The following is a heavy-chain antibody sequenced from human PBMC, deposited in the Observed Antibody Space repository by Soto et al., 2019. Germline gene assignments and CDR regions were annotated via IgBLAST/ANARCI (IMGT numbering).Heavy chain of an antibody. V-gene: IGHV4-39*01. Sequence: QLQLQESGPGLVKPSETLSLTCTVSGGSISGSSYYWGWIRQPPGKGLEWIGSIYYSGSTYYNPSLTSRVTKSVDTSQNQFALKLSSVTAADTAVYYSARHGGHHSGGSCYYSYYYMDVWGKGTTVTVSS. CDR2: IYYSGST. CDR3: ARHGGHHSGGSCYYSYYYMDV. J-gene: IGHJ6*03. CDR1: GGSISGSSYY. D-gene: IGHD2-15*01.